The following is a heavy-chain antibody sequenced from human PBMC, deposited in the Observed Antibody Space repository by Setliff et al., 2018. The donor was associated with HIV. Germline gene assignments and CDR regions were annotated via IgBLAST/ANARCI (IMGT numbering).Heavy chain of an antibody. CDR2: INHSGST. CDR1: GGSIRSFF. J-gene: IGHJ6*03. V-gene: IGHV4-34*01. Sequence: SETLSLTCTVSGGSIRSFFWSWIRQPPGKGLEWIGEINHSGSTNYNPSLKSRITISVDTSKDQFSLKLSSVTAADTAVYYCARGARLLTAYIDRWDYYYMRVWGKGTTVTVSS. D-gene: IGHD3-9*01. CDR3: ARGARLLTAYIDRWDYYYMRV.